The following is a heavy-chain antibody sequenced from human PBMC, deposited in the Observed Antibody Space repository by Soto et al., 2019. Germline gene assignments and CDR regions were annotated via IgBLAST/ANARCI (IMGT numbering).Heavy chain of an antibody. D-gene: IGHD4-4*01. V-gene: IGHV3-23*01. CDR2: ISGSGGST. Sequence: GGSLRLSCAASGFTFSSYAMSWVRQAPGKGLEWVSAISGSGGSTYYADSVKGRFTISRDNSKNTLYLQMNSLRAEDTAVYYCAKDLTPVTMFGPWGFDPWGQGTLVTVSS. J-gene: IGHJ5*02. CDR1: GFTFSSYA. CDR3: AKDLTPVTMFGPWGFDP.